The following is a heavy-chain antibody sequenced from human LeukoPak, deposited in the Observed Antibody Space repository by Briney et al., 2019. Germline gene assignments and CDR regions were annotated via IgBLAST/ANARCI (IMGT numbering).Heavy chain of an antibody. Sequence: GESLKISCAASGFTFSSYNMNWVRQAPGKGLEWVSSISSSSTYVYYADSVKGRFTISRDNAKKSLYLQMNSLRAEDTAVYYCARDQGGSDPYYFDYWGQGTLVTVSS. CDR1: GFTFSSYN. CDR2: ISSSSTYV. CDR3: ARDQGGSDPYYFDY. V-gene: IGHV3-21*01. J-gene: IGHJ4*02. D-gene: IGHD1-26*01.